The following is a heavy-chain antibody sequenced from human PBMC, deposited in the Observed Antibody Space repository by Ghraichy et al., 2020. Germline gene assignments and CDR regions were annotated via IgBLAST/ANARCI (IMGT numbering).Heavy chain of an antibody. V-gene: IGHV3-23*01. CDR1: GFTFSNYA. CDR3: AREGNTVGPDF. D-gene: IGHD4-23*01. CDR2: LSNSARNT. J-gene: IGHJ4*02. Sequence: GGSLRLSCAASGFTFSNYAMSWVRQAPGKGLEWVSALSNSARNTYYADSVKGRFTISRDISKDTLYLQMNSLRAEDTAIYYCAREGNTVGPDFWGQGTPVTVS.